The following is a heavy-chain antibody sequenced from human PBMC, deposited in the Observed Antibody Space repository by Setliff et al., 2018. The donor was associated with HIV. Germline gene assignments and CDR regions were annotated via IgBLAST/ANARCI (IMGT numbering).Heavy chain of an antibody. V-gene: IGHV4-4*02. Sequence: PSETLSLTCAVSGGSISSSNWWSWVRQPPGKGLEWIGEIYHSGSTNYNPSLKSRVTISLDKSKNHFSLELRSVTAADTAVYYCARVITMVWTTFDPWGQGTLVTVSS. D-gene: IGHD3-10*01. J-gene: IGHJ5*02. CDR1: GGSISSSNW. CDR2: IYHSGST. CDR3: ARVITMVWTTFDP.